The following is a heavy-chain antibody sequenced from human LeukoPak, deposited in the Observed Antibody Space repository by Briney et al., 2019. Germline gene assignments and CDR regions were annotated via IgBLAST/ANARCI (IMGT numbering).Heavy chain of an antibody. D-gene: IGHD3-10*01. V-gene: IGHV4-39*01. Sequence: SETLSLTCSVSGGSISSSSYYWGWIRQPPGKGLEWIGSMYNVGSTHYYPSLKSRVTISVDTSKNQFSLKLSSVTAADTAVYYCARRYYGSSSFDYWGQGTLVTVSS. CDR2: MYNVGST. CDR1: GGSISSSSYY. J-gene: IGHJ4*02. CDR3: ARRYYGSSSFDY.